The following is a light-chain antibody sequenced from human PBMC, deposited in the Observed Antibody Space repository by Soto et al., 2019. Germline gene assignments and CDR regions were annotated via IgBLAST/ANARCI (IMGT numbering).Light chain of an antibody. J-gene: IGKJ5*01. CDR1: QGIRND. Sequence: AIQMTQSPSSLSASVGDRVTITCRANQGIRNDLGWYQQKPGKAPKLLIYAASSLQSGVPSRFSGSGYGTDFTLTISSLQPEDFATYYCLQDYNYFGFGQGTRLEIK. CDR3: LQDYNYFG. V-gene: IGKV1-6*01. CDR2: AAS.